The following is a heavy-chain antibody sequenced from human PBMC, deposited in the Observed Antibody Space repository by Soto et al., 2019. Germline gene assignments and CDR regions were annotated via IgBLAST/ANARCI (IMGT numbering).Heavy chain of an antibody. V-gene: IGHV1-18*01. J-gene: IGHJ4*02. CDR3: AGEIVYSNVSQKRAFGY. CDR2: MSAYNGNT. D-gene: IGHD4-4*01. Sequence: ASVKVSCKASGYTFPSYGISWVRQAPGQGLEWMGWMSAYNGNTNYAQKLQGRVTMTTDTSTSTAYRELRSLRSDDTTVYYCAGEIVYSNVSQKRAFGYWGQGTLVTVSS. CDR1: GYTFPSYG.